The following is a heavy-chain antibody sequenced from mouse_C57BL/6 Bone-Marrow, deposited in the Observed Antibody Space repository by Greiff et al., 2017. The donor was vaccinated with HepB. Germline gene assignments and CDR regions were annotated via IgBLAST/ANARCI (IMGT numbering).Heavy chain of an antibody. CDR2: IHPNSGST. V-gene: IGHV1-64*01. CDR1: GYTFTSYW. CDR3: ARLGDYDQTAWFAY. J-gene: IGHJ3*01. D-gene: IGHD2-4*01. Sequence: QVQLKQPGAELVKPGASVKLSCKASGYTFTSYWMHWVKQRPGQGLEWIGMIHPNSGSTNYNEKFKSKATLTVDKSSSTAYMQLSSLTSEDSAVYYCARLGDYDQTAWFAYWGQGTLVTVSA.